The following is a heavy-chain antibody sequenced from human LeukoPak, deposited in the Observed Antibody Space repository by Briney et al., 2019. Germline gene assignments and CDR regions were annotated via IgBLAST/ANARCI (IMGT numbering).Heavy chain of an antibody. CDR1: GGSISSYY. CDR3: ARLGHCTNGVCYNGYYFDY. Sequence: PSETLSLTCTVSGGSISSYYWSWIRQPPGKGLEWIGYIYTSGSTNYNPSLKSRVTISVDTSKNQFSLKLSSVTAADTAVYYCARLGHCTNGVCYNGYYFDYWAREPRSPSPQ. D-gene: IGHD2-8*01. V-gene: IGHV4-4*09. J-gene: IGHJ4*02. CDR2: IYTSGST.